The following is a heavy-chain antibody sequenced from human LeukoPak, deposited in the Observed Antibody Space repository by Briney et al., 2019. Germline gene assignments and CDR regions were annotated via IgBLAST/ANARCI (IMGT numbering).Heavy chain of an antibody. V-gene: IGHV3-23*01. CDR3: AKYTGRVVITTGKDY. J-gene: IGHJ4*02. CDR1: GFTFSSYA. D-gene: IGHD3-22*01. CDR2: ISGSGGST. Sequence: GGSLRLSCAASGFTFSSYAMRWVRQAPGKGLEWVSAISGSGGSTYYADSVKGRFTISRDNSKNTLYLQMNSLRAEDTAVYYCAKYTGRVVITTGKDYWGQGTLVTVSS.